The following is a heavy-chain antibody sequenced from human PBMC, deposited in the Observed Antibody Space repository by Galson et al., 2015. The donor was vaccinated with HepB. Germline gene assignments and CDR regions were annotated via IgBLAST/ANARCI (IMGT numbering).Heavy chain of an antibody. Sequence: SLRLSCAASGFTFSSYGMHWVRQAPGKGLEWVAVIWYDGSNKYYADSVKGRFTISRDKSKNTLYLQMNSLRAEDTAVYYCARDWPVRGGLSTWGQGTLVTVSS. D-gene: IGHD3-10*01. CDR3: ARDWPVRGGLST. CDR2: IWYDGSNK. J-gene: IGHJ5*02. CDR1: GFTFSSYG. V-gene: IGHV3-33*08.